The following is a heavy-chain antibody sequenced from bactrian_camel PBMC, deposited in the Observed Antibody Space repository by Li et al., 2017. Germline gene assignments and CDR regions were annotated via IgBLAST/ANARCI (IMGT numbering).Heavy chain of an antibody. CDR1: GYTTVSYC. Sequence: HVQLVESGGGSVQAGGSLRLSCVASGYTTVSYCMGWFRQTPGKEREGVAAGATAGGAVYAVSVKDRFTISRDNAKKTVYLQMNSLKPEDTAMYYCAAGGYGLHPGSYNYWGQGTQVTVS. CDR3: AAGGYGLHPGSYNY. CDR2: GATAGGA. V-gene: IGHV3S55*01. J-gene: IGHJ4*01. D-gene: IGHD3*01.